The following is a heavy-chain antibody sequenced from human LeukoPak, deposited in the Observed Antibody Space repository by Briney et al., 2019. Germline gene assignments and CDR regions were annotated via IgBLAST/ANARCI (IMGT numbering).Heavy chain of an antibody. D-gene: IGHD5-24*01. CDR2: IYTSGST. J-gene: IGHJ4*02. CDR1: GGSISSGSYY. CDR3: AREGVEAWDGADY. Sequence: SQTLSLTCTVSGGSISSGSYYWSWIRQPAGKGLEWIGRIYTSGSTNYNPSLKSRVTISVDTSKNQFSLKLSSATAADTAVYYCAREGVEAWDGADYWGQGTLVTVSS. V-gene: IGHV4-61*02.